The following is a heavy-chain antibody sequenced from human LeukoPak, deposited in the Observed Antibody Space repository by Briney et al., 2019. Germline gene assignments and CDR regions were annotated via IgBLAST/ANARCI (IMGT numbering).Heavy chain of an antibody. CDR1: GGSISSSSYY. J-gene: IGHJ4*02. Sequence: SETLSLTCTVSGGSISSSSYYWGWIRQPPGQGLEWIGSIYYSGSTYYNPSLKSRVTISVDTSKNQFSLKLSSVTAADTAVYYCARQARDFWSGYGPFDYWGQGTLVTVSS. V-gene: IGHV4-39*01. CDR3: ARQARDFWSGYGPFDY. CDR2: IYYSGST. D-gene: IGHD3-3*01.